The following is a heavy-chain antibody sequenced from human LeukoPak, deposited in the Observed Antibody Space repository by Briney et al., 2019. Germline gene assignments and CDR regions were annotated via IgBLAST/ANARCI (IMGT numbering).Heavy chain of an antibody. D-gene: IGHD1-26*01. J-gene: IGHJ3*02. Sequence: TSETLSLTCTVSGDSISSSSYYWGWIRQPPGKGLEWIGSIYYSGSTHYNPSLKSRVSISGDTSKNQFSLKLSSVTAADTAVYYCARHSLPTPITARGAPGYAFDIWGQGTMVTVSS. V-gene: IGHV4-39*01. CDR3: ARHSLPTPITARGAPGYAFDI. CDR2: IYYSGST. CDR1: GDSISSSSYY.